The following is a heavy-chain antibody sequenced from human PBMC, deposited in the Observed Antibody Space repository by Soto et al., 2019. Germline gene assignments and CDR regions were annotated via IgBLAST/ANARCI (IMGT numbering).Heavy chain of an antibody. D-gene: IGHD2-2*01. J-gene: IGHJ4*02. CDR2: IWYDGSNK. Sequence: SLRLSCAASGFTVSSYGMHWVRQAPGKGLEWVAVIWYDGSNKYYADSVKGRFTISRDNSKNTLYLQMNSLRAEDTAVYYCARVGDCSSTSCYAGTFDYWGQGTLVTVSS. V-gene: IGHV3-33*01. CDR1: GFTVSSYG. CDR3: ARVGDCSSTSCYAGTFDY.